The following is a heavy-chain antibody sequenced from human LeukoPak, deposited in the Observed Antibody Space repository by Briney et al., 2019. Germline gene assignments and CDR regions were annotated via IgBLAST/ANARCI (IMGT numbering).Heavy chain of an antibody. D-gene: IGHD4-17*01. CDR3: AKDLMTTVTTWGFDY. CDR1: GFTFSSYG. J-gene: IGHJ4*02. V-gene: IGHV3-30*02. CDR2: IRYDGSNK. Sequence: GGSLRLSCAASGFTFSSYGVHWVRQAPGKGLEWVAFIRYDGSNKYYADSVMGRFTISRDNSKNTLYLQMNSLRAEDTAVYYCAKDLMTTVTTWGFDYWGQGTLVTVSS.